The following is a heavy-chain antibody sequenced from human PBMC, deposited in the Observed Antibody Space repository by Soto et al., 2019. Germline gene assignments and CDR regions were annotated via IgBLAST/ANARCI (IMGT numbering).Heavy chain of an antibody. CDR1: GYTFTSYA. CDR2: INAGNGNT. CDR3: ARDYYYGSGRFNWFDP. V-gene: IGHV1-3*01. Sequence: QVQLVQSGAEVKKPGASVKVSCKASGYTFTSYAMHWVRQAPGQRLEWMGWINAGNGNTKYSQKFQGRVTITRDTSASTAYMELSSLRSEDTAVYYCARDYYYGSGRFNWFDPWGQGTLLTVSS. D-gene: IGHD3-10*01. J-gene: IGHJ5*02.